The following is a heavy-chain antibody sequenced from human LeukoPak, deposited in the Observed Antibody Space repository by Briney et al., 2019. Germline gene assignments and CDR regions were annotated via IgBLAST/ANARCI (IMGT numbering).Heavy chain of an antibody. CDR2: INSDESIT. CDR3: ARGLVPGFLDY. CDR1: GFTFSSSW. Sequence: GGTLRLSCAASGFTFSSSWMYWVRQAPGKGLVWVSRINSDESITTYADSVKGRFTISRDNAKNTLYLQMNSLRAEDTAVYYCARGLVPGFLDYWGQGTPVTVSS. V-gene: IGHV3-74*01. D-gene: IGHD4-11*01. J-gene: IGHJ4*02.